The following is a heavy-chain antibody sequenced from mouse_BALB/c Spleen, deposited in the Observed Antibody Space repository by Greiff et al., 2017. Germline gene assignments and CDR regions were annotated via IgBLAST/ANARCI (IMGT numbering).Heavy chain of an antibody. CDR3: APLYYGSSYWYFDV. V-gene: IGHV14-3*02. CDR2: IDPANGNT. J-gene: IGHJ1*01. Sequence: VQLQQSGAELVKPGASVKLSCTASGFNIKDTYMHWVKQRPEQGLEWIGRIDPANGNTKYDPKFQGKATITADTSSNTAYLQLSSLTSEDTAVYYCAPLYYGSSYWYFDVWGAGTTVTVSS. D-gene: IGHD1-1*01. CDR1: GFNIKDTY.